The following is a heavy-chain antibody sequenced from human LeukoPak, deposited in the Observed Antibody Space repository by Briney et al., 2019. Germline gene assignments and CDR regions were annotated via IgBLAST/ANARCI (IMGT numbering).Heavy chain of an antibody. Sequence: SETLSLTCAVDAGSFSGYYWGWIRQPPGKGLEWIGEINHSGRTNYNPSLKSRVTISEDTSKNQFSLKLSSVTAADTAVYYCARARPYSSGWYGDKYFQHWGQGTLVTVSS. V-gene: IGHV4-34*01. J-gene: IGHJ1*01. CDR2: INHSGRT. CDR1: AGSFSGYY. CDR3: ARARPYSSGWYGDKYFQH. D-gene: IGHD6-19*01.